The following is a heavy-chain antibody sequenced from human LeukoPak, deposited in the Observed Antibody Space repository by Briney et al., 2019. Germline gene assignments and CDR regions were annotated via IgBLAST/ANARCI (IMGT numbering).Heavy chain of an antibody. J-gene: IGHJ6*02. Sequence: GGSLRLSCAASGFTFSSYAMSWVRQAPGKGLEWVSAISGSGGSTYYADSVKGRFTISRDNSKNTLYLQMNSLRAEDTAVYYCAKAPRTTCSNSYYYGMGVWGQGTTVTV. V-gene: IGHV3-23*01. CDR2: ISGSGGST. CDR3: AKAPRTTCSNSYYYGMGV. CDR1: GFTFSSYA. D-gene: IGHD1-1*01.